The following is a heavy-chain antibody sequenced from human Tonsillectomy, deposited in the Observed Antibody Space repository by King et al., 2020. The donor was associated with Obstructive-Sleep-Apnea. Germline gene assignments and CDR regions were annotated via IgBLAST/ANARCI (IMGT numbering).Heavy chain of an antibody. J-gene: IGHJ2*01. CDR1: GYSFTNYW. CDR3: ARHTSSLMITGVYLDL. D-gene: IGHD2-2*01. CDR2: IYPGDSDT. V-gene: IGHV5-51*01. Sequence: VQLVESGAEVKKPGESLKISCKGSGYSFTNYWIGWVRQMPGKGLEWMGIIYPGDSDTRYSPSFQGQVTISADKSISTAYLKWSSLKASDSAMYYCARHTSSLMITGVYLDLWGRGTLVTVSS.